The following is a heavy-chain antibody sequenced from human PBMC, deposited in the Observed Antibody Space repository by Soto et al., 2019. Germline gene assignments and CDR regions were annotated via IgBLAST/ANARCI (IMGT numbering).Heavy chain of an antibody. CDR1: GGFINSYD. D-gene: IGHD6-19*01. Sequence: SETLSLTYTVAGGFINSYDGSWIRQSPGKGLEWIGYIYYRGTTRYNPSLKSRVTLSVDTSENQFSLKLRSVTAADTAVYYCARDFVAGSTWFDPWGQGILVPVFS. CDR3: ARDFVAGSTWFDP. V-gene: IGHV4-59*01. J-gene: IGHJ5*02. CDR2: IYYRGTT.